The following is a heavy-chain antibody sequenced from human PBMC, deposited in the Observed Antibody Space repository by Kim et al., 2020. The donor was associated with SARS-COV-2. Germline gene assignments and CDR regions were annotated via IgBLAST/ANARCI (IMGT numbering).Heavy chain of an antibody. CDR3: ARDHYYDSSGYYTVREWYYDL. V-gene: IGHV3-33*01. D-gene: IGHD3-22*01. Sequence: GGSLRLSCAASGFTFSSYGMHWVRQAPGKGLEWVAVIWYDGSNKYYADSVKGRFTISRDNSKNTLYLQMNSLRAEDTAVYYCARDHYYDSSGYYTVREWYYDLWGRGTLVTVSS. J-gene: IGHJ2*01. CDR1: GFTFSSYG. CDR2: IWYDGSNK.